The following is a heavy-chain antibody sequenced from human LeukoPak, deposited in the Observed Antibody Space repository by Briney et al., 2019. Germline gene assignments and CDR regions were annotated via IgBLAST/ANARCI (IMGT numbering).Heavy chain of an antibody. D-gene: IGHD3-10*02. J-gene: IGHJ4*02. CDR3: ARARRVAVRGIYFDF. CDR2: IHHSGSA. Sequence: SETLSLTCTVSGDSITNYYWSWIRHSPGKGLESIGFIHHSGSANYNPSLKSRVTISVDTSKNQFSLKMSSVTAADTAVYHCARARRVAVRGIYFDFWGQGALVTVSS. CDR1: GDSITNYY. V-gene: IGHV4-59*01.